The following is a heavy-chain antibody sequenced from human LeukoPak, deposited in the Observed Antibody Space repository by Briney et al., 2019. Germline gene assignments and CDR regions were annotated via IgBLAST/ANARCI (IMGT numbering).Heavy chain of an antibody. Sequence: ASVKVSCKASGFTFTSSAVQWVRQARGQRLEWIGWIVVGSGNTNYAQKFQERVTITRDMSTSTAYMELSSLRSEDTAVYYCAAVGRYCSSTSCPDPAFDIWGQGTMVTVSS. J-gene: IGHJ3*02. CDR3: AAVGRYCSSTSCPDPAFDI. V-gene: IGHV1-58*01. CDR1: GFTFTSSA. D-gene: IGHD2-2*01. CDR2: IVVGSGNT.